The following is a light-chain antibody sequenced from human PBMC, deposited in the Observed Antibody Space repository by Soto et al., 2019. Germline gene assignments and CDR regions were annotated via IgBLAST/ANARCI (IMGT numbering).Light chain of an antibody. V-gene: IGKV1-27*01. CDR2: AAS. CDR3: QKYNSAQRLT. J-gene: IGKJ4*01. Sequence: DIQMTQSPSSLSASVGDRVTITCRASQGISNYLAWYQQQPGKVPKLLIYAASTLQSGVPSRFSGSGSGTDFTLTISSLQPEDVATYYCQKYNSAQRLTFGGGTKVEIK. CDR1: QGISNY.